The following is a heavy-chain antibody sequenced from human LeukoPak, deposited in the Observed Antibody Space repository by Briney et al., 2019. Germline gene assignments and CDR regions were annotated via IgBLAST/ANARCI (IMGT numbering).Heavy chain of an antibody. CDR1: GYTFTSYG. CDR2: ISAYNGNT. J-gene: IGHJ4*02. V-gene: IGHV1-18*01. D-gene: IGHD6-13*01. CDR3: ARDPNRYAAAHPFEY. Sequence: ASVKVSCKASGYTFTSYGISWVRQAPGQGLEWMGWISAYNGNTNYAQKFQGRVTMTTDTSTSTAYMELRSLRSDDTAMYYCARDPNRYAAAHPFEYWGQGTLVTVSS.